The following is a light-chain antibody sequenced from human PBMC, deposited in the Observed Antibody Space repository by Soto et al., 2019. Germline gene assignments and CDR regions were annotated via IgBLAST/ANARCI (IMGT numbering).Light chain of an antibody. CDR1: HSVSSSY. Sequence: EIVLTQSPGTLSLSPGERATLSCGASHSVSSSYLAWYQQKPGQAPRLLIYGASSRATGIPDRFSGSGSGTDFTPTISRLEPEDFAVYYCQQYGSSPPITFGQGTRLEIK. CDR2: GAS. CDR3: QQYGSSPPIT. V-gene: IGKV3-20*01. J-gene: IGKJ5*01.